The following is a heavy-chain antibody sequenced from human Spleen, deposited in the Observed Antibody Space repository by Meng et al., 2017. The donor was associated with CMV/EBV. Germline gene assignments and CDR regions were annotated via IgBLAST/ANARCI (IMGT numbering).Heavy chain of an antibody. CDR3: ARLGYCGATTCFYAANYYYFGMDV. J-gene: IGHJ6*02. CDR1: GGTFSSYA. Sequence: SVKVSCKASGGTFSSYAISWVRQAPGQGLEWMGGILPIVGLTNYAQRFQGRVTFTADKSTNIAYMELRSLRSEDTAVYYCARLGYCGATTCFYAANYYYFGMDVWGQGTAVTVSS. D-gene: IGHD2-15*01. CDR2: ILPIVGLT. V-gene: IGHV1-69*10.